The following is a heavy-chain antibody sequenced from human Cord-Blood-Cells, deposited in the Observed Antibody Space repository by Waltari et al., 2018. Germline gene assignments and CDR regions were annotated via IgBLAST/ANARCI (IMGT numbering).Heavy chain of an antibody. J-gene: IGHJ4*02. CDR2: ISWNRGSI. CDR3: AKDRGYSGYDPFDY. V-gene: IGHV3-9*01. D-gene: IGHD5-12*01. Sequence: EVQLVESGGGLVQPGRSLRLSCAASGFTFDDYAMHWVRQAPGKGLEWVSGISWNRGSIGYADSVKGRFTISRDNAKNSLYLQMNSLRAEDTALYYCAKDRGYSGYDPFDYWGQGTLVTVSS. CDR1: GFTFDDYA.